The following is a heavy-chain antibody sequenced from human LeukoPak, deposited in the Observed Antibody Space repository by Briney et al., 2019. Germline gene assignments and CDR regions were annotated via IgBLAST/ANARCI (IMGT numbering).Heavy chain of an antibody. CDR3: AKSTWLSPLDY. D-gene: IGHD2/OR15-2a*01. CDR2: ISGSGGAT. J-gene: IGHJ4*02. CDR1: GFTFSNYA. V-gene: IGHV3-23*01. Sequence: GGSLRLSCAASGFTFSNYAMSWVRQAPGKGLEWVSTISGSGGATYYADSVKGRFTITRDNSKNTLHLQVNSLRAEDTAVYYCAKSTWLSPLDYWGQGALVTLSS.